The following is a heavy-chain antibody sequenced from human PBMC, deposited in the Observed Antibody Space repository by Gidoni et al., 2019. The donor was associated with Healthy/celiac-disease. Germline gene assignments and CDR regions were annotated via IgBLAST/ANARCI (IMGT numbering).Heavy chain of an antibody. CDR3: ARPWNPMTTVTYDAFDI. J-gene: IGHJ3*02. V-gene: IGHV1-69*06. CDR2: IIPIFGTA. CDR1: GGTFSSYA. D-gene: IGHD4-17*01. Sequence: QVQLVQSGAEVKKPGSSVKVSCKASGGTFSSYAISWVRQAPGQGLEWMGGIIPIFGTANYAQKFQGRVTITADKSTSTAYMELSSLRSEDTAVYYCARPWNPMTTVTYDAFDIWGQGTMVTVSS.